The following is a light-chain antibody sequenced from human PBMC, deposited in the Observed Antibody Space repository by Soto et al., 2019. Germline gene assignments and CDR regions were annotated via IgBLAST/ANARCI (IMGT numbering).Light chain of an antibody. Sequence: IVLTQSPGTLSFSPGERATLSCRASQSISSFLAWYRHQPGQAPRLLIYDASNRATGIPARFSGSGSGTHFTLAISSLQPEDFGVYYCQQRSNWPSVTFGGGTKVDIK. J-gene: IGKJ4*01. CDR1: QSISSF. V-gene: IGKV3-11*01. CDR2: DAS. CDR3: QQRSNWPSVT.